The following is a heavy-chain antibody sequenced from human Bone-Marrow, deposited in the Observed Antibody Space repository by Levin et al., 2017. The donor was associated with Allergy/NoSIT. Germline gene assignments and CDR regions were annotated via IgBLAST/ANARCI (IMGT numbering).Heavy chain of an antibody. J-gene: IGHJ4*02. D-gene: IGHD6-25*01. Sequence: GSLRLSCAVYGGSFSGFYWSWIRQPPGKGLEWIGEINHIGRANYNPSLESRVTISVDTSKSQFSLHLRSVSATDTATYFCARMTIRQRLLDFWGQGALVSVSP. V-gene: IGHV4-34*01. CDR3: ARMTIRQRLLDF. CDR2: INHIGRA. CDR1: GGSFSGFY.